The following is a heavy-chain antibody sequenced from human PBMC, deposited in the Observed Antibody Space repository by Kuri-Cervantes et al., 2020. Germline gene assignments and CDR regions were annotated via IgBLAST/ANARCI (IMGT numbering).Heavy chain of an antibody. J-gene: IGHJ4*02. D-gene: IGHD3-10*01. CDR2: ISYDGSNK. CDR1: GFTFSSYG. Sequence: GGSLRLSCAASGFTFSSYGMHWVRQAPGKGLEWVAVISYDGSNKYYADSVKGRFTISRDNSKNTLYLQMNSLRAEDTAVYYCATSGEYGDFDYWGQGTLVTVSS. V-gene: IGHV3-30*03. CDR3: ATSGEYGDFDY.